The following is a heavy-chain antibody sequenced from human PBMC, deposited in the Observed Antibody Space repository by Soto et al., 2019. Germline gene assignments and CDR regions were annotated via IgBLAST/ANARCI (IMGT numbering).Heavy chain of an antibody. CDR3: AKGGEYSSSWYNWFDP. CDR1: GFTFDDYA. D-gene: IGHD6-13*01. Sequence: EVQLVESGGGLVQPGRSLRLSCAASGFTFDDYAMHWVRQAPGKGLEWVSGISWNSGSIGYADSVKGRFTISRDNAKNSLYLQMNSLRAEDTALYYCAKGGEYSSSWYNWFDPWGQGTLVTVSS. CDR2: ISWNSGSI. J-gene: IGHJ5*02. V-gene: IGHV3-9*01.